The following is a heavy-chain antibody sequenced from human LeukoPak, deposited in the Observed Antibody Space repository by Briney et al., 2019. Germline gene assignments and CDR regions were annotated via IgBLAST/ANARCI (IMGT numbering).Heavy chain of an antibody. J-gene: IGHJ4*02. CDR2: ISAYNGNT. CDR3: ARDERYGDYGDIDY. Sequence: ASVKVSCKASGYTFTSYGISWVRQAPGQGLEWMGWISAYNGNTTYAQKLQGRVTMTTDTSTSTAYMELRSLRSDDTAVYYCARDERYGDYGDIDYWGQGTLVTVSS. CDR1: GYTFTSYG. V-gene: IGHV1-18*01. D-gene: IGHD4-17*01.